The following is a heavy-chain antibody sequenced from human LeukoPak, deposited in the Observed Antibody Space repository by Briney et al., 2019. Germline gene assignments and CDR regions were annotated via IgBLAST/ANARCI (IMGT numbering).Heavy chain of an antibody. J-gene: IGHJ6*02. V-gene: IGHV1-8*01. Sequence: GASVKVSCKASGYTFTSYDINWVRQATGQGLEWMGWMNPNSGNTGYAQKFQSRVTMTRNTSISTAYMELSSLRSEDTAVYYCARGLSYYDILTGYFHYYYGMDVWGQGTTVTVSS. D-gene: IGHD3-9*01. CDR1: GYTFTSYD. CDR3: ARGLSYYDILTGYFHYYYGMDV. CDR2: MNPNSGNT.